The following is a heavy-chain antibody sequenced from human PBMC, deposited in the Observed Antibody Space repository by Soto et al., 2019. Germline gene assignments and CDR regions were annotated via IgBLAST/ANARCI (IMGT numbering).Heavy chain of an antibody. V-gene: IGHV1-3*01. Sequence: APVKVSRQASGGTLTSYSMHWVGQAPGQRLEWMGWINAGNGNTKYSQKFQGRVTITRDTSASTAYMELSSLRSEDTAVYYCARSIVVVTALDYWGQGTLVTVSS. J-gene: IGHJ4*02. CDR3: ARSIVVVTALDY. CDR1: GGTLTSYS. D-gene: IGHD2-21*02. CDR2: INAGNGNT.